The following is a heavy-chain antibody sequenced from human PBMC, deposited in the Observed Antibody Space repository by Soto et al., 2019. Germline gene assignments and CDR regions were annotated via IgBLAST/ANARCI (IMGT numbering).Heavy chain of an antibody. CDR2: IYYSGIT. D-gene: IGHD3-10*01. Sequence: SETLSLTCTVSGGSISSSSYYWGWIRQPPGKGLEWIGSIYYSGITYYNPSLKSRVTISVDTSKNQFSLKLSSVTAADTAVYYCARLYGSGSYSFYAMDVWGQGTTVTVSS. V-gene: IGHV4-39*01. CDR3: ARLYGSGSYSFYAMDV. CDR1: GGSISSSSYY. J-gene: IGHJ6*02.